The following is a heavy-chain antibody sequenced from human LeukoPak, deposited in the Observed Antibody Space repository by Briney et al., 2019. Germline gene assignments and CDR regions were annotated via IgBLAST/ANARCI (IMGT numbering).Heavy chain of an antibody. CDR1: GYSISSGYY. V-gene: IGHV4-38-2*02. J-gene: IGHJ4*02. D-gene: IGHD2-8*01. CDR3: ARDLRDLNVYAMPPLVY. CDR2: IYHSGST. Sequence: ETLSLTCTVSGYSISSGYYWGWIRQPPGKGLEWIGSIYHSGSTYYNPSLKSRVTISVDTSKNQFSLKLSSVTAADTAVYYCARDLRDLNVYAMPPLVYWGQGTLVTVSS.